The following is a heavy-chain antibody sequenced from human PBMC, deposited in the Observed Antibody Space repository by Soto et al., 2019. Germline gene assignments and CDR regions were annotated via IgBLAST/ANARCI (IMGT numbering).Heavy chain of an antibody. V-gene: IGHV1-69*13. CDR3: VIVRDCSSTSCYVSVLGY. J-gene: IGHJ1*01. D-gene: IGHD2-2*01. CDR1: GFAFSSCS. CDR2: IIPIFGTA. Sequence: SVKPCCKASGFAFSSCSISCVRQDHGQGLEWMGGIIPIFGTANYAQKFQGRVTITADESTSTAYMELSSLRSEDTAVYYCVIVRDCSSTSCYVSVLGYWGKGTLVTV.